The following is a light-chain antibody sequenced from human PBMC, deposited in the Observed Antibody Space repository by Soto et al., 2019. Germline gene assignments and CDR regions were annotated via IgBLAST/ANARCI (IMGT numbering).Light chain of an antibody. CDR2: EDN. CDR1: SGSIASNY. J-gene: IGLJ2*01. V-gene: IGLV6-57*04. Sequence: NFMLTQPHSVSESPGKTVTISCTRSSGSIASNYVQWYQQRPGSAPTTVIYEDNQRPSGVPDRFSGSIDSSSNSASPTISGLKTEDEADYYCQSYDSSNPYVVFGGGTKLTVL. CDR3: QSYDSSNPYVV.